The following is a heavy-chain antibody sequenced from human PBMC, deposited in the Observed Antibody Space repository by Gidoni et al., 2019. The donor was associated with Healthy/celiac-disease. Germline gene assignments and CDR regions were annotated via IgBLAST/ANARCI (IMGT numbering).Heavy chain of an antibody. CDR3: ARDLIVARGYYYYGMDV. J-gene: IGHJ6*02. CDR2: ISYDGSNK. D-gene: IGHD2-21*01. Sequence: QVQLVESGGGVVQPGRSLRLSCAASGFTCSSYAMHWVRQAPGKGLEWVAVISYDGSNKYYADSVKGRFTISRDNSKNTLYLQMNSLRAEDTAVYYCARDLIVARGYYYYGMDVWGQGTTVTVSS. CDR1: GFTCSSYA. V-gene: IGHV3-30*04.